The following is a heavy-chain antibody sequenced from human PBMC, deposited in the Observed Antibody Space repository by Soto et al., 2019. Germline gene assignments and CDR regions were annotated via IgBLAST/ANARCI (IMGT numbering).Heavy chain of an antibody. V-gene: IGHV3-23*01. Sequence: GGSLRLSCAASGFTFSSYAMSWVRQAPGKGLEWVSVISGSGTITYYTDSVKGRFTISRDNSKNTLSLQMSSLRAEDTAVYYCAKAIGDTAMATIDYWGQGILVTVSS. CDR2: ISGSGTIT. CDR1: GFTFSSYA. D-gene: IGHD5-18*01. CDR3: AKAIGDTAMATIDY. J-gene: IGHJ4*02.